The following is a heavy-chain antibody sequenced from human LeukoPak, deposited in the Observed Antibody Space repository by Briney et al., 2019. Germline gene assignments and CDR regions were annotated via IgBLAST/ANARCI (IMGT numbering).Heavy chain of an antibody. Sequence: GRSLRLSCAASGFTFSYYAMHWVRQAPGKGLEWVANIKQDGSEKYYVDSVKGRFTISRDNAKNSLYLQMNSLRAEDTALYYCAKDIGPDFGLSDYWGQGTLVTVSS. D-gene: IGHD3-3*01. CDR1: GFTFSYYA. CDR2: IKQDGSEK. J-gene: IGHJ4*02. CDR3: AKDIGPDFGLSDY. V-gene: IGHV3-7*03.